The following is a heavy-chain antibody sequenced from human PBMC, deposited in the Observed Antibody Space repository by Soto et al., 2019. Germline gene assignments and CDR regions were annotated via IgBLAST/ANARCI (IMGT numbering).Heavy chain of an antibody. V-gene: IGHV4-61*05. J-gene: IGHJ5*02. CDR2: IYHSGSA. CDR3: ARGSTTVVTPNWFDP. Sequence: SETLSLTCTVAGGSVSSSSCYCGWIRQPPGKGLEWIGEIYHSGSANYNPSLKSRIIMSVDKSKNQFSLKLNSVTAADTAVYYCARGSTTVVTPNWFDPWGQGILVTVSS. D-gene: IGHD4-17*01. CDR1: GGSVSSSSCY.